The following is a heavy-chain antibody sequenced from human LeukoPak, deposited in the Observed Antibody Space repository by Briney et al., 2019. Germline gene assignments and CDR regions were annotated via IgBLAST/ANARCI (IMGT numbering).Heavy chain of an antibody. CDR3: ARAVSRITFGGVTVSNYFDY. Sequence: SETLSLTCTVSGGSMSRYYWSWIRQHPGKGLEWIGYIYYSGSTYYDPSLKSRVTISVDTSKNQFSLKLSSVTAADTAVYYCARAVSRITFGGVTVSNYFDYWGQGTLVTVSS. CDR2: IYYSGST. CDR1: GGSMSRYY. V-gene: IGHV4-31*03. J-gene: IGHJ4*02. D-gene: IGHD3-16*02.